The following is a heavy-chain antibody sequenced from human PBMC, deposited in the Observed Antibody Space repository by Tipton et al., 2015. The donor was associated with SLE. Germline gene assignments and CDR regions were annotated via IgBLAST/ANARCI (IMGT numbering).Heavy chain of an antibody. V-gene: IGHV4-38-2*01. Sequence: TLSLTCSVSGHSISSGFYWGWIRQSPGKGLEWIGNFYHRGTTYYNPSLKSRVAISMDTSKNQFSLKLTAVTAADTAVYYCARTLDALDIWGQGTMVTVSS. CDR3: ARTLDALDI. CDR2: FYHRGTT. CDR1: GHSISSGFY. J-gene: IGHJ3*02.